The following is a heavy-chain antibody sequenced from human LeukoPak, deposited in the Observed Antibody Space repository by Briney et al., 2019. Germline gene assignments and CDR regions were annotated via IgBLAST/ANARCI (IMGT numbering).Heavy chain of an antibody. Sequence: GESLKISCKGSGYSFTSYWIGWVRQMPGKGLEWMGIIYPGVSDTRYSPSFQGQVTISADKSISTAYLQWSSLKASDTAMYYCARLPGYCSSTSCYNYYYYGMDVWGQGTTVTVSS. CDR3: ARLPGYCSSTSCYNYYYYGMDV. D-gene: IGHD2-2*02. CDR2: IYPGVSDT. J-gene: IGHJ6*02. V-gene: IGHV5-51*01. CDR1: GYSFTSYW.